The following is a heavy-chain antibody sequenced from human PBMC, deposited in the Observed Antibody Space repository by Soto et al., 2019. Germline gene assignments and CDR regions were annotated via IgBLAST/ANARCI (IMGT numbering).Heavy chain of an antibody. V-gene: IGHV1-69*04. CDR3: ARDRDNSNWPNFDS. Sequence: QVQLVQSGSEVKKPGSSVRVSCKTSGGTFSIYTISWVRQAPGQGLGWMGRVLPFLDITSYSQSFQGRVTITADRSTTTASMELSSLRSEDPSVYYCARDRDNSNWPNFDSWGQGTLVTVSS. J-gene: IGHJ4*02. CDR2: VLPFLDIT. D-gene: IGHD6-13*01. CDR1: GGTFSIYT.